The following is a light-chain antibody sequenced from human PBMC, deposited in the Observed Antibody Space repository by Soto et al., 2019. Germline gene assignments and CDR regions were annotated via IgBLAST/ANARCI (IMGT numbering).Light chain of an antibody. Sequence: DIQLTQSPSFLSASVGDRVTITCRASQGISSYLAWYQQKPGKAPKLLIYAASTLQSGVPSRFSGSGSGTEFTLTISSQPPEDFATYYCQQLNSYTWTFGQGTKVEIK. CDR2: AAS. V-gene: IGKV1-9*01. J-gene: IGKJ1*01. CDR1: QGISSY. CDR3: QQLNSYTWT.